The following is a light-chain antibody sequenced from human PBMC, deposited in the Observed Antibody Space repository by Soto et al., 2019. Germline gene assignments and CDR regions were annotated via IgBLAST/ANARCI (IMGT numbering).Light chain of an antibody. CDR2: GAF. CDR1: QPIGTF. Sequence: DIQMTQSPSSLSASVGDRVTITCRASQPIGTFLHWYLRKPGRAPNLLIHGAFTLQTGVPSRFSGSGSGSDFTLTISSLQPDDFGTYFCQQSYNSPRTFGQGTKV. CDR3: QQSYNSPRT. V-gene: IGKV1-39*01. J-gene: IGKJ1*01.